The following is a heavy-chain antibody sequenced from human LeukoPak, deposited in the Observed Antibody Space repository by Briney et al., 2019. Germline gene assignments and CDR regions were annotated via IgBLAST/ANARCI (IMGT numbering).Heavy chain of an antibody. CDR2: ISSSSSYI. CDR1: GFTFSSYS. D-gene: IGHD1-26*01. Sequence: TGGSLRLSCAASGFTFSSYSMNWVRQAPGKGLEWVSSISSSSSYIYYADSVKGRFTISRDNAKNSLYLQMNSLRAEDTAVYYCARDSPSEPEDAFDIWGQGTMVTVSS. J-gene: IGHJ3*02. V-gene: IGHV3-21*01. CDR3: ARDSPSEPEDAFDI.